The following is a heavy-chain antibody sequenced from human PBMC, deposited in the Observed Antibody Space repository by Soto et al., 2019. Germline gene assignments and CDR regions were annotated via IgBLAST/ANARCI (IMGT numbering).Heavy chain of an antibody. Sequence: QVQLVQSGGEVKKPGASVKVSCKASGYTFTTSGVSWVRQAPGQGLEWMGWVSGYNGNTKYEEKFQDRVTMTTDTSTSTAYLELRSPRPDDTAVYYCARAGELPYYYYGMDVWGQGTTVIVSS. CDR2: VSGYNGNT. J-gene: IGHJ6*02. V-gene: IGHV1-18*01. CDR1: GYTFTTSG. CDR3: ARAGELPYYYYGMDV. D-gene: IGHD1-7*01.